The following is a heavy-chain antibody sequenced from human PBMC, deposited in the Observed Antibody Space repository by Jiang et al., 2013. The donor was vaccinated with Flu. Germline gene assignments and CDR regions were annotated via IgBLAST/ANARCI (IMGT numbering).Heavy chain of an antibody. CDR2: FDPEDGET. CDR3: VSCSGGSCYSSPYYFDY. V-gene: IGHV1-24*01. J-gene: IGHJ4*02. Sequence: TELSMHWVRQAPGKGLEWMGGFDPEDGETIYAQKFQGRVTMTEDTSTDTAYMELSSLRSEDTAVYYCVSCSGGSCYSSPYYFDYWGQGTLVTVSS. CDR1: TELS. D-gene: IGHD2-15*01.